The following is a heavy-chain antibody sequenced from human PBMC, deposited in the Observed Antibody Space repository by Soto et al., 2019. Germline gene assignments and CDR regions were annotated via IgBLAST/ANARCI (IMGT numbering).Heavy chain of an antibody. D-gene: IGHD6-19*01. V-gene: IGHV4-59*01. Sequence: SETLSLTCTVSGGSISSYYWSWIRQPPGKGLEWTGYIYYSGSTNYNPSLRSRVTISVDTSKNQFSLKLSSVTAADTAVYYCARAVAGTMRAFDIWGQGTMVTVSS. CDR2: IYYSGST. CDR3: ARAVAGTMRAFDI. J-gene: IGHJ3*02. CDR1: GGSISSYY.